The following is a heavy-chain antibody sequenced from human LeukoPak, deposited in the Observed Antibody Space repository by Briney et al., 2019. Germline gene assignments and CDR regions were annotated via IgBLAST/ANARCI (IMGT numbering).Heavy chain of an antibody. Sequence: ASVKVSCKASGGTFSSYAISWVRQAPGQGLEWMGGIIPIFGTANYAQKFQGRVTITADESTSTAYVELSSLRSEDTAVYYCAREDPTPVAGLKSDPWGQGTLVTVSS. V-gene: IGHV1-69*13. CDR1: GGTFSSYA. CDR3: AREDPTPVAGLKSDP. D-gene: IGHD6-19*01. J-gene: IGHJ5*02. CDR2: IIPIFGTA.